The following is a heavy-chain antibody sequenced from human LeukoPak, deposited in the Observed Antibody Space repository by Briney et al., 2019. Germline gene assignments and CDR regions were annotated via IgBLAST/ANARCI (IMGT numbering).Heavy chain of an antibody. D-gene: IGHD3-10*01. CDR3: AGDCCGEWYFFDS. J-gene: IGHJ4*02. Sequence: PGGSLRLSCAASGFTFSNYAIHWVRQAPGKGLEWVAVISSGGSDKFYADSVKGRFTVSRDNSKNTLYLQMNSLRAEDTAVYYCAGDCCGEWYFFDSWGQGTLITVSS. CDR1: GFTFSNYA. CDR2: ISSGGSDK. V-gene: IGHV3-30-3*01.